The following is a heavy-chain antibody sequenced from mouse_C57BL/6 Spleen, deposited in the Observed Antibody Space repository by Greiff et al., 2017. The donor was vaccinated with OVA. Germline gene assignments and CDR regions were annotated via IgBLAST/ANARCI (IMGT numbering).Heavy chain of an antibody. D-gene: IGHD2-4*01. CDR2: LRSKSSNYAT. J-gene: IGHJ3*01. CDR3: VRGGIYYDYDGEAWFAY. V-gene: IGHV10-3*01. Sequence: EVMLVESGGGLVQPKGSLKLSCAASGFTFNTYAMHWVRQAPGKGLEWVARLRSKSSNYATYYADSVKDRFTISRDDSQSMLYLQMNNLKTEDTAMYYCVRGGIYYDYDGEAWFAYWGQGTLVTVSA. CDR1: GFTFNTYA.